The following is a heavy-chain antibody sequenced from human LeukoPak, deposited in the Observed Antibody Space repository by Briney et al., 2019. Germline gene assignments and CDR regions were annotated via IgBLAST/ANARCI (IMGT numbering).Heavy chain of an antibody. CDR1: GGSFRGSY. CDR2: INHSGST. Sequence: PSETLSFTCAVYGGSFRGSYWRWIRQPPGKGLEWIGEINHSGSTNYNPSLKSRVTISVDTSKNQFSLKLSSVIAADTAVYYCASFFDWQIAFDMWGQGTRVIVSS. V-gene: IGHV4-34*01. D-gene: IGHD3-9*01. J-gene: IGHJ3*02. CDR3: ASFFDWQIAFDM.